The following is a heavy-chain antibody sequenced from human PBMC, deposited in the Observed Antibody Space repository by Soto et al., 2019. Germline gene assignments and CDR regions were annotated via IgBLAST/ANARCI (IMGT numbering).Heavy chain of an antibody. CDR2: ISGDGGTT. CDR1: GFTFRNYA. CDR3: AKDQYGSSSWPLDFDF. J-gene: IGHJ4*02. D-gene: IGHD6-13*01. Sequence: EVQLLESGGGLVQPGGSLRLSCAASGFTFRNYAMSWVRQAPGKGLEWVSAISGDGGTTYYADSVKGRFTISRDNSKNTLYLQLNSPRAEDTASYYCAKDQYGSSSWPLDFDFWGQGTLVTVSP. V-gene: IGHV3-23*01.